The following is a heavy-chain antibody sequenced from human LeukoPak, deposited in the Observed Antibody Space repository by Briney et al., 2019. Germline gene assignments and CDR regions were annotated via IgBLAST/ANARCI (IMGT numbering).Heavy chain of an antibody. CDR2: ISRSGSTK. Sequence: KAGGSLRLSCAASGFTFSDYNMRWIRQAPGKGLEWVSSISRSGSTKYYADSVKGRFTISRDNAKNSLFLQMNSLRAEDTAVYYCARDTLGLGYCSSTSCYPLGIIYYYYYMDVWGKGTTVTISS. J-gene: IGHJ6*03. V-gene: IGHV3-11*01. CDR3: ARDTLGLGYCSSTSCYPLGIIYYYYYMDV. CDR1: GFTFSDYN. D-gene: IGHD2-2*01.